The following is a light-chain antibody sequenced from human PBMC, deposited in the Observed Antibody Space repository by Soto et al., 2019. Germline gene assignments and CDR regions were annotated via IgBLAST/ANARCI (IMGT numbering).Light chain of an antibody. V-gene: IGLV2-14*03. CDR3: SSYKITSPFVV. CDR1: TSDVGDYDY. Sequence: QSALTQPASVSESPGQSITISCTGATSDVGDYDYVSWYQHHPGRAPKLIIYDVNDRPSGVSNRFSGSKSVNTASLTISGLPAEDEADYYCSSYKITSPFVVFGGGTKLTVL. J-gene: IGLJ2*01. CDR2: DVN.